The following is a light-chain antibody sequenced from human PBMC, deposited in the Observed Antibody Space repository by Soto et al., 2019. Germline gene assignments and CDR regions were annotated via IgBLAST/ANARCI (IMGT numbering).Light chain of an antibody. Sequence: QSALTQPPSVSAAPGQMVTISCSGSSSNVGNNDVAWYQQLPGTAPKFLIYDNRKRPSGIPDRFSGSKSGTSATLGITGLQTEDEADYYCGTWDSSLSAVVFGGGTKLTVL. CDR3: GTWDSSLSAVV. J-gene: IGLJ2*01. CDR1: SSNVGNND. V-gene: IGLV1-51*01. CDR2: DNR.